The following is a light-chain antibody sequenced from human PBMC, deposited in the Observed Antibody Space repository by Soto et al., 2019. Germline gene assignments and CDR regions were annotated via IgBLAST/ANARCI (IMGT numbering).Light chain of an antibody. Sequence: EIVLTQSPATLSLSPGERAALSCRASQSVTSYLAGYQQKPGQAPRLLIYDPSKRATGIPARFSGSGSGTDFTLTISSLEPEDFAVYYCQPRSNRPITFGGGTQEEIK. CDR3: QPRSNRPIT. V-gene: IGKV3-11*01. CDR2: DPS. J-gene: IGKJ4*01. CDR1: QSVTSY.